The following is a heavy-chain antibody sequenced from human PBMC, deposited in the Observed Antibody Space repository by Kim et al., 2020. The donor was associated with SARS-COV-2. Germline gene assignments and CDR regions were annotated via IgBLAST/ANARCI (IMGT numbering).Heavy chain of an antibody. CDR1: GYTFTSYG. CDR3: ARDLRSATSPNITIFGVDRFYSMDV. D-gene: IGHD3-3*01. CDR2: ISAYNGNT. J-gene: IGHJ6*02. V-gene: IGHV1-18*04. Sequence: ASVKVSCKASGYTFTSYGISWVRQAPGQGLEWMGWISAYNGNTNYAQKLQGRITMTTDTSTSTAYMELRSLRSDDTAVYYCARDLRSATSPNITIFGVDRFYSMDVWGQETTVTVSS.